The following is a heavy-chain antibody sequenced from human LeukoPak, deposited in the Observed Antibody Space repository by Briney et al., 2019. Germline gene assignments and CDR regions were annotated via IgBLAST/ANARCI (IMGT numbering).Heavy chain of an antibody. J-gene: IGHJ4*02. V-gene: IGHV3-23*01. D-gene: IGHD2-2*01. CDR3: AKGDLGYCSSTSCNDY. Sequence: GGSLRLSCAASGFTFSNYAMSWVRQAPGKGLEWVSAISGSGGSTYYADSVKGRFTISRDNSKNTLYLQMNSLRAEDMAVYYCAKGDLGYCSSTSCNDYWGQGTLVTVSS. CDR1: GFTFSNYA. CDR2: ISGSGGST.